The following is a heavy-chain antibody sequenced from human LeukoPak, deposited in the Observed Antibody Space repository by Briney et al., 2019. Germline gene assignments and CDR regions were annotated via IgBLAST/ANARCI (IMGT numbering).Heavy chain of an antibody. CDR1: GFTFSSHR. CDR2: INGDGSSI. CDR3: ARDLNWGASDY. J-gene: IGHJ4*02. V-gene: IGHV3-74*01. D-gene: IGHD7-27*01. Sequence: GGSLRLSCAASGFTFSSHRMYWVRHAPGEGVVWVSRINGDGSSIAYADSVKDRFAISRDNTKNTLYLQMNRLRAEDTAVYYCARDLNWGASDYWGQGTLVTVSS.